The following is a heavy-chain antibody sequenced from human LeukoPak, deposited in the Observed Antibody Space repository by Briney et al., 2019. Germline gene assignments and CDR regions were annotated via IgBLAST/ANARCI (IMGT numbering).Heavy chain of an antibody. V-gene: IGHV3-21*01. Sequence: GGSLRLSCAASGFTFSSMKWVRQAPGTGLGRVSSISSSSGYICYAESVKGRFTVSRDNAKNSLLLQMNGLRAEDTAVYYYARDQVSVAGTGIDYWGQGTLVTVSS. CDR3: ARDQVSVAGTGIDY. J-gene: IGHJ4*02. CDR2: ISSSSGYI. CDR1: GFTFSS. D-gene: IGHD6-13*01.